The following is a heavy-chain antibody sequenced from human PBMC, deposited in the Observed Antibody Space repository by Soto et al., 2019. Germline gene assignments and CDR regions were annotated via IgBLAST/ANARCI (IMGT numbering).Heavy chain of an antibody. Sequence: GGSLRLSCVASGFTFSRYNMHWVRQAPGKGLEWVAYVTTSGDTMFYADSVEGRFAISRDVAKNSVHLQMNSLGDEDTAVYYCVREEASGSSGLTYHYYYNGMDVWGQRTTVTVSS. D-gene: IGHD3-10*01. V-gene: IGHV3-48*02. CDR1: GFTFSRYN. J-gene: IGHJ6*02. CDR2: VTTSGDTM. CDR3: VREEASGSSGLTYHYYYNGMDV.